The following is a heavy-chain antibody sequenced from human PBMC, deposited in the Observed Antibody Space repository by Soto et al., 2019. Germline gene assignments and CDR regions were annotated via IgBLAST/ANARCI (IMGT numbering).Heavy chain of an antibody. CDR3: ARGANWNDDSGYFDF. D-gene: IGHD1-1*01. CDR1: GFTFRGYA. CDR2: ISGSGTIT. J-gene: IGHJ4*02. V-gene: IGHV3-23*01. Sequence: QPGGSLRLSCAGSGFTFRGYAINWVRQAPGKGLEWVSGISGSGTITYYADSVKGRFTISRGNSESTLYLQMNSLRAEDTALYFCARGANWNDDSGYFDFWGQGIWVTVSS.